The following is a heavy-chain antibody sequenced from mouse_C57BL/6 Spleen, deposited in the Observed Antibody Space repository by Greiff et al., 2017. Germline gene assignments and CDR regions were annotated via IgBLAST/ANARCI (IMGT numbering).Heavy chain of an antibody. J-gene: IGHJ3*01. CDR2: IYPGSGST. Sequence: QVQLQQPGAELVKPGASVKMSCKASGYTFTSYWITWVKQRPGQGLEWIGDIYPGSGSTNYNEKFKSKATLTVDTSSSTAYMQLSSLTSEDSAVAIGAGAELGPAGFAYWGQGTLVTVSA. D-gene: IGHD4-1*01. CDR3: AGAELGPAGFAY. V-gene: IGHV1-55*01. CDR1: GYTFTSYW.